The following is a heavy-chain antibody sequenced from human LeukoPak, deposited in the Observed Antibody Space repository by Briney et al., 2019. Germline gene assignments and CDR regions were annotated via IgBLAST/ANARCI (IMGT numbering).Heavy chain of an antibody. CDR3: GREGLLWFGELSFFDY. V-gene: IGHV3-7*01. Sequence: GGSLRLSCAASGFTFSSYWMSWVRQAPGKGLEWVANIKQDGSEKYYVDSVKGRFTISRENAKNSLYLQMNSLRAEDTAVYCCGREGLLWFGELSFFDYWGQETLVTVSS. CDR2: IKQDGSEK. D-gene: IGHD3-10*01. CDR1: GFTFSSYW. J-gene: IGHJ4*02.